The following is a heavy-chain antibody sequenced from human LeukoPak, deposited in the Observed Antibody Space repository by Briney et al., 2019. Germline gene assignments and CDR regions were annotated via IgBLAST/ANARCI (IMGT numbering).Heavy chain of an antibody. J-gene: IGHJ6*04. CDR2: ISSSSSYT. CDR1: GFTFSDYY. V-gene: IGHV3-11*06. D-gene: IGHD3-10*01. CDR3: ARDNGGPYGSGSYQYYGMDV. Sequence: GGSLRLSCAASGFTFSDYYMSWIRQAPGKGLEWVSYISSSSSYTNYADSVKGRFTISRDNAKNSLYLQINSLRAEDTAVYYCARDNGGPYGSGSYQYYGMDVWGKGTTVTVSS.